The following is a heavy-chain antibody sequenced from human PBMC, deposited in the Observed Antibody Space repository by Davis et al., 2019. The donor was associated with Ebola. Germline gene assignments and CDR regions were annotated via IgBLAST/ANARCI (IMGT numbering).Heavy chain of an antibody. V-gene: IGHV3-66*01. CDR2: IFSGGRT. D-gene: IGHD1-1*01. CDR3: ADVETGSAY. CDR1: GFTFSSYS. J-gene: IGHJ4*02. Sequence: GGSLRLSCAASGFTFSSYSMNWVRQAPGKGLEWVSSIFSGGRTFYADSVKGRFSISRDTSKNMLYLQMSSLRVEDTGVYYCADVETGSAYWGQGTLVTVSS.